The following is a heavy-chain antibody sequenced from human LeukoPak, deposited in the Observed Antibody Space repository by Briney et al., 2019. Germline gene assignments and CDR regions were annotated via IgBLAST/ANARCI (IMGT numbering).Heavy chain of an antibody. Sequence: SETLSLTCTVSGGSISSGDYYWSWIRQPPGKGLEWIGYIYYGGSTYYNPSLKSRVTISVDTSKNQFSLKLSSVTAADTAVYYCARDRAVAGTWDYWGQGTLVTVSS. CDR3: ARDRAVAGTWDY. V-gene: IGHV4-30-4*08. CDR2: IYYGGST. J-gene: IGHJ4*02. D-gene: IGHD6-19*01. CDR1: GGSISSGDYY.